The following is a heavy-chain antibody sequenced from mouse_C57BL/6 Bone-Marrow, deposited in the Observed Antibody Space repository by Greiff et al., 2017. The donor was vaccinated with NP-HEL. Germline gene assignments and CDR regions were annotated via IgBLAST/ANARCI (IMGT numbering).Heavy chain of an antibody. V-gene: IGHV1-55*01. CDR1: GYTFTSYW. CDR3: ARSGQYYYGSSYKAWFAY. Sequence: QVQLQQPGAELVKPGASVKMSCKASGYTFTSYWITWVKQRPGQGLEWIGDIYPGSGSTNYNEKFKSKATLTVDTSSSTAYMQLSSLTSEDSAVYYCARSGQYYYGSSYKAWFAYWGQGTLVTVSA. CDR2: IYPGSGST. D-gene: IGHD1-1*01. J-gene: IGHJ3*01.